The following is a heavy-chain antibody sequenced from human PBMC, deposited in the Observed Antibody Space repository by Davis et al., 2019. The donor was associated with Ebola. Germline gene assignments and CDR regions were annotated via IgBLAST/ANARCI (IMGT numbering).Heavy chain of an antibody. CDR3: VRVGGEYCSTSSCHFDY. D-gene: IGHD2-2*01. Sequence: GGSLRLSCAASGFTFSNYEMNWVRQAPGKGLEWVAVISHDGGHKYSVKGRFTISRDNSKNTLYLQMNSLTTDGTAVYYCVRVGGEYCSTSSCHFDYWGQGTPVTVSS. J-gene: IGHJ4*02. V-gene: IGHV3-30-3*01. CDR1: GFTFSNYE. CDR2: ISHDGGHK.